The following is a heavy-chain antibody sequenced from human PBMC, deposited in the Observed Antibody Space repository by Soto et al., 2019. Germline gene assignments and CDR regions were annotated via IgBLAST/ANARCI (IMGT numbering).Heavy chain of an antibody. CDR2: IRSKAYGGTT. Sequence: GGSLRLSCTASGFTFGDYAMSWFRQAPGKGLEWVGFIRSKAYGGTTEYAASVKGRFTISRDDSKSIAYLQMNSLKTEDTAVYYCTRLSSIAAQAFDPWGQGTLVTVSS. V-gene: IGHV3-49*03. CDR1: GFTFGDYA. D-gene: IGHD6-6*01. J-gene: IGHJ5*02. CDR3: TRLSSIAAQAFDP.